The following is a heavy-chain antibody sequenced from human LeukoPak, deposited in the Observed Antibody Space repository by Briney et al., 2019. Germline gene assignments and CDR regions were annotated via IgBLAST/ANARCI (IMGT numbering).Heavy chain of an antibody. Sequence: PGGSLRLSCAASGFSFSVYWMHWVRQAPGKGPVWVSRIKTDGSITDYADFVKGRFTISRDNAKNTLYLQMNSLRAEDTAVYYCAKGRPLVAATKYYFDYWGQGTLVAVSS. V-gene: IGHV3-74*01. J-gene: IGHJ4*02. CDR1: GFSFSVYW. CDR2: IKTDGSIT. CDR3: AKGRPLVAATKYYFDY. D-gene: IGHD2-15*01.